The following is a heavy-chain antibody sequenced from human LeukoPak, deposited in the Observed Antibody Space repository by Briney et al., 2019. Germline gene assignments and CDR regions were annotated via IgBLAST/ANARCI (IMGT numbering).Heavy chain of an antibody. Sequence: QAGGSLRLSCAASGFTFSSYAMHWVRQAPGKGLEWVAVISYDGISEHYADSLKGRFSISRDNSKNTIYLQMNSLRAEDTAVYYCARAIVRGVLPYWGQGTLVTVSS. J-gene: IGHJ4*02. D-gene: IGHD3-10*01. CDR3: ARAIVRGVLPY. CDR1: GFTFSSYA. CDR2: ISYDGISE. V-gene: IGHV3-30*04.